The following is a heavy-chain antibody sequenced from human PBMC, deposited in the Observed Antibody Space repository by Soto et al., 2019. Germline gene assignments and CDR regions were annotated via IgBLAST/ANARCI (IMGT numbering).Heavy chain of an antibody. V-gene: IGHV4-31*03. CDR3: AKSHVDTSMVNFYCYMDV. CDR1: GGSISSGAYY. J-gene: IGHJ6*03. D-gene: IGHD5-18*01. Sequence: QVQLQESGPGLVKPSQTLSLTCTVSGGSISSGAYYWSWIRQHPGKGLEWIGYISNSGSTHYNPSLKSRLNISLDTSKNQLSLTLSSVTAADTAVYFCAKSHVDTSMVNFYCYMDVWGKGTSVTVSS. CDR2: ISNSGST.